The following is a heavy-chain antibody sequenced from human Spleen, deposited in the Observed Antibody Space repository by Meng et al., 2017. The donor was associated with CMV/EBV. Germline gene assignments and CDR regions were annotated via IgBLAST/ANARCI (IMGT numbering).Heavy chain of an antibody. V-gene: IGHV3-74*01. CDR3: AKDPRVTVAGLHGDDY. CDR1: GFTVRNYW. D-gene: IGHD6-19*01. Sequence: EVRLVESXXXXVXXGGSLRLSCAVSGFTVRNYWMHWVRQRSGKGLEWVSRIDNEDGRSTSYADSVRGRFTISRDNSKNTLYLQMNSLRAEDTAVYYCAKDPRVTVAGLHGDDYWGQGTLVTVSS. CDR2: IDNEDGRST. J-gene: IGHJ4*02.